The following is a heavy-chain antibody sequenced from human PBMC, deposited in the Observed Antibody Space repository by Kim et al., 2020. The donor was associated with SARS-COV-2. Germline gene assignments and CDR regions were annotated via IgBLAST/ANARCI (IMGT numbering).Heavy chain of an antibody. CDR3: EKDIDHISGRHYYYGLD. CDR1: DFSFGKYA. Sequence: GGSLRLSCSGSDFSFGKYAMNWVRQFPGKGLEWVSGISNSGEITYHADTVRGRFTISRDNYKNTLFLQMSRLRIEDTAIYYCEKDIDHISGRHYYYGLD. CDR2: ISNSGEIT. J-gene: IGHJ6*01. V-gene: IGHV3-23*01.